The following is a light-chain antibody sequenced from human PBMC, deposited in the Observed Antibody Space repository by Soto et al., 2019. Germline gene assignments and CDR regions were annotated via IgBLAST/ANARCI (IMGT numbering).Light chain of an antibody. Sequence: QSALTQPASVSGSPGQSITISCTGTSSDVGGYNLVSWYQQHPGKAPKLMIYEGSKRPSGVSDRFSGSKSGNTASLTISGLQAEDEDDSDYYSYAGSSSIYVFGTGTKLTVL. CDR2: EGS. J-gene: IGLJ1*01. CDR3: YSYAGSSSIYV. CDR1: SSDVGGYNL. V-gene: IGLV2-23*01.